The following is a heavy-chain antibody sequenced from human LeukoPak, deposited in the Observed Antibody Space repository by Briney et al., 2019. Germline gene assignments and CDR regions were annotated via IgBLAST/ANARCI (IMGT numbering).Heavy chain of an antibody. CDR3: ARDYYDSSGYIDY. D-gene: IGHD3-22*01. CDR1: GGTFSSYA. V-gene: IGHV1-69*05. Sequence: SVKVSCKASGGTFSSYAISWVRQAPGQGLEWMGRIIPIFGTANYAQKFQGRVTITTDESTSTAYMELSSLRPEDTAVYYCARDYYDSSGYIDYWGQGTLVTVSS. J-gene: IGHJ4*02. CDR2: IIPIFGTA.